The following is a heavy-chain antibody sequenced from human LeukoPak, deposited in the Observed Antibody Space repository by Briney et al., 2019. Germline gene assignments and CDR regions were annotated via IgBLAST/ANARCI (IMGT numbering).Heavy chain of an antibody. CDR1: GFTFSSYA. CDR2: MSASGGST. CDR3: AKVKLGYCSGGSCYADY. J-gene: IGHJ4*02. V-gene: IGHV3-23*01. Sequence: GGSLRLSCAASGFTFSSYAMSWVRQAPGKGLEWVSAMSASGGSTYYAGSVKGRFTISRDNSKNTLYLQMNSLRAEDTAVYYCAKVKLGYCSGGSCYADYWGQGTLVTVSS. D-gene: IGHD2-15*01.